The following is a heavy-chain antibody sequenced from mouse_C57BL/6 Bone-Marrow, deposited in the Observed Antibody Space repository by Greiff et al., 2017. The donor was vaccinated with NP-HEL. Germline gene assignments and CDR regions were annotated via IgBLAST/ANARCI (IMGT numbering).Heavy chain of an antibody. D-gene: IGHD1-1*01. V-gene: IGHV1-26*01. J-gene: IGHJ4*01. CDR2: INPNNGGT. CDR1: GYTFTDYY. Sequence: VQLQQSGPELVKPGASVKISCKASGYTFTDYYMNWVKQSHGKSLEWIGDINPNNGGTSYNQKFKGKATLTVDKSSSTAYMELRSLTSEDSAVYYCARGYYGSSVYYYAMDYWGQGTSVTGSS. CDR3: ARGYYGSSVYYYAMDY.